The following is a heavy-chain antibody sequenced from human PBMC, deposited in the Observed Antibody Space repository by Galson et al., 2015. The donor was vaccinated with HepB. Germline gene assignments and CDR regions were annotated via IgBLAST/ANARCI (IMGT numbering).Heavy chain of an antibody. J-gene: IGHJ3*02. Sequence: SLRLSCAASGFSFGDYHMDWVCQAPGRGLEWIGRSRDQSRGHRTEYGASVKGRFIISRDHSKSSLYLQMNSLRTEDTAVYYCVRVPVNSGGHDGLDIWGQGTMVTVSS. CDR1: GFSFGDYH. D-gene: IGHD3-16*01. V-gene: IGHV3-72*01. CDR2: SRDQSRGHRT. CDR3: VRVPVNSGGHDGLDI.